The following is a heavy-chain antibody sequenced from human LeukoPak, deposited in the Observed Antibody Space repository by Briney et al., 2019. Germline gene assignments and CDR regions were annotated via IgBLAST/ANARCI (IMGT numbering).Heavy chain of an antibody. D-gene: IGHD2-2*01. V-gene: IGHV4-59*12. CDR3: ARRGPRDIVVVPAARNAFDI. J-gene: IGHJ3*02. CDR1: GGSISSYY. Sequence: SETLSLTCTVSGGSISSYYWSWIRQPPGKGLEWIAYIYYSGSTNYNPSLKSRVTISVDTSKNQFSLKLSSVTAADTAVYYCARRGPRDIVVVPAARNAFDIWGQGTMVTVSS. CDR2: IYYSGST.